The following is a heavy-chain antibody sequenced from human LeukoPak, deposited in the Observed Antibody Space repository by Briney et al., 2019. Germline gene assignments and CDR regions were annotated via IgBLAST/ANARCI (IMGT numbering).Heavy chain of an antibody. Sequence: GGSLRLSCAASGFSFRTYAMHWVRQAPGKGLEWVAFISYDGSTKYYAASVKGRFTISRDNSNNALSLQMNSLRVEDTAVYYCARAHAEQWLLSARWGQGTLVTVSS. D-gene: IGHD6-19*01. J-gene: IGHJ4*02. CDR1: GFSFRTYA. CDR2: ISYDGSTK. V-gene: IGHV3-30-3*01. CDR3: ARAHAEQWLLSAR.